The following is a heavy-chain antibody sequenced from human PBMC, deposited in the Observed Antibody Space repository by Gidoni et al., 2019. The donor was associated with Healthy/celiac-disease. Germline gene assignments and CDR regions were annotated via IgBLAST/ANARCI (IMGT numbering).Heavy chain of an antibody. J-gene: IGHJ4*02. D-gene: IGHD1-26*01. CDR3: ARWESRKGFDY. CDR2: IIRMFGTA. CDR1: GVTFSSYA. V-gene: IGHV1-69*01. Sequence: QVQPVQSGAEVTKPVSSVKVSCKASGVTFSSYAISWVRQAPGQGVAWMGGIIRMFGTAKYAQKYQGGVTITADESTSTAYMELSSLRSEDTTVYYCARWESRKGFDYWGQGTLVTVSS.